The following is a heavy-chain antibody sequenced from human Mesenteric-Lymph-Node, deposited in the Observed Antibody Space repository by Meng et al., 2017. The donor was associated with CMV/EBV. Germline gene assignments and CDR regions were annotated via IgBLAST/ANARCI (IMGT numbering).Heavy chain of an antibody. CDR3: ARGYSRRMYYYDPDGYFDL. J-gene: IGHJ5*02. Sequence: TFSGYYIHWLRQAPGQGPEWMGWINPNIGSTNHGQKFQDRLTLTSDASDSTVYMELSSLKSDDTAIYFCARGYSRRMYYYDPDGYFDLWGQGTLVTVSS. D-gene: IGHD3-22*01. V-gene: IGHV1-2*02. CDR1: TFSGYY. CDR2: INPNIGST.